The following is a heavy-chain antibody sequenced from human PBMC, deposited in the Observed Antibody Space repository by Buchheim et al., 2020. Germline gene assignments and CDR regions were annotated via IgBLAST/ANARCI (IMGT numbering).Heavy chain of an antibody. CDR3: AKERWGVEGPIDPYDY. V-gene: IGHV3-23*01. CDR1: GFTFSNYA. J-gene: IGHJ4*02. CDR2: ISGSGGTT. Sequence: EVQLLESGGGLVQPGGSLRLSCAASGFTFSNYAMTWVRQAPGKGLEWVSVISGSGGTTYYADSVKGRFTISRDNSINTLFLQMNDLRGDDTALYFCAKERWGVEGPIDPYDYWGQGT. D-gene: IGHD3-16*01.